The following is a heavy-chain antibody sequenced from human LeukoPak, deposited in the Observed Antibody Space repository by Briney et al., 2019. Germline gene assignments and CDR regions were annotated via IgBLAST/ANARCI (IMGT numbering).Heavy chain of an antibody. V-gene: IGHV3-7*05. CDR3: ARASDPWLQLT. Sequence: GRSLRLSCAASGFTVSSDYMIWVRQAPGKGLEWVGNIKQDGSEKQYADSVRGRFSISRDNAQTSLYLQMNSLRAEDTAVYYCARASDPWLQLTWGQGTLVTVSS. D-gene: IGHD5-24*01. J-gene: IGHJ5*02. CDR2: IKQDGSEK. CDR1: GFTVSSDY.